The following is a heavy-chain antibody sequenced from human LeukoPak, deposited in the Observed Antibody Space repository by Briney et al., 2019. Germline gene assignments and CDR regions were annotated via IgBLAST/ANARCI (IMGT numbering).Heavy chain of an antibody. CDR2: IYYTGST. J-gene: IGHJ5*02. V-gene: IGHV4-39*01. D-gene: IGHD1-14*01. CDR3: AGLIRPGWFDP. CDR1: GGSISSSSYY. Sequence: SETLSLTCTVSGGSISSSSYYWGWIRQPPGKGLEWIGSIYYTGSTYYNPSLKSRVTISVDTSKNQFSLKLSSVTAADTAVYYCAGLIRPGWFDPWGQGTLVTVSS.